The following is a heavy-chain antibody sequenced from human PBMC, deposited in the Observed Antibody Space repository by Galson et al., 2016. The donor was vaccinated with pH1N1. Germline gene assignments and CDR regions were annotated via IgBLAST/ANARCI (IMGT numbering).Heavy chain of an antibody. CDR1: GFAFNDYA. CDR2: ISYDGSSK. J-gene: IGHJ5*02. Sequence: SLRLSCAAPGFAFNDYAIHWVRQAPGKGLEWVALISYDGSSKYYADSVKGRFTISRDNSRNTLSLQMNSLRGEDTAVYYCARSSQRGYSYACDHWGQGTLVTVSS. V-gene: IGHV3-30-3*01. D-gene: IGHD5-18*01. CDR3: ARSSQRGYSYACDH.